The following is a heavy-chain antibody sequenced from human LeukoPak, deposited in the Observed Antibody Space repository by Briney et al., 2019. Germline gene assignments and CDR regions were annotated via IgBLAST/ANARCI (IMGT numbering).Heavy chain of an antibody. CDR3: ARGEGYNYFDY. Sequence: GGSLRLSCAASGFTVSSHYMSWVRQAPGKGLEWVSVFYVGGSTYYADSVKGRFTISRDHSKNTLYLQMDSLRAEDTAVYYCARGEGYNYFDYWGQGTLVTVSS. CDR2: FYVGGST. J-gene: IGHJ4*02. CDR1: GFTVSSHY. V-gene: IGHV3-66*01. D-gene: IGHD5-24*01.